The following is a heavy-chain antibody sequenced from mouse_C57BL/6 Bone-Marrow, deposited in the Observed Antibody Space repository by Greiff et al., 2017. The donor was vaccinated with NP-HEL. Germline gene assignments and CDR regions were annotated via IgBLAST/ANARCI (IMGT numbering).Heavy chain of an antibody. D-gene: IGHD1-1*01. Sequence: QVQLQQPGAELVMPGASVKLSCKASGYTFTSYWMHWVKQRPGQGLEWIGEIDPSDSYTNYNQKFKGKSTLTVDKSSSTAYMPLSSLTSEDSAVYYCASPVYYGSSLFAYWGQGTLVTVSA. V-gene: IGHV1-69*01. CDR1: GYTFTSYW. CDR3: ASPVYYGSSLFAY. J-gene: IGHJ3*01. CDR2: IDPSDSYT.